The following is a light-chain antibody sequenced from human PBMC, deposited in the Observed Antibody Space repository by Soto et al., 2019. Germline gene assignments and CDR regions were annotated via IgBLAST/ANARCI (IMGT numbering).Light chain of an antibody. CDR3: QQYNRYWT. CDR2: AAS. CDR1: QGIRND. V-gene: IGKV1-6*01. J-gene: IGKJ1*01. Sequence: AIQMTQSPSSLSASVGDIVTITCRASQGIRNDLGWYQQKPGKAPKLLIYAASSLQSGVPSRFSGSGSETEFTLTISSLLPDDFATYYCQQYNRYWTFGQGTKVDIK.